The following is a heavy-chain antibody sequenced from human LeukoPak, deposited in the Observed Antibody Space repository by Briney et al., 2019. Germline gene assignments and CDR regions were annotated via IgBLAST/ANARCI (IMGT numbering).Heavy chain of an antibody. Sequence: KPSETLSLTCTVSGGSISSYYWSWIRQPPGKGLEWIGYIYYSGSTNYNPSLKSRVTISVDTSKSQFSLKLSSVTAADTAMYYCARHWDSSAYLNWFDPWGQGTLVSVSS. CDR2: IYYSGST. CDR3: ARHWDSSAYLNWFDP. D-gene: IGHD3-22*01. J-gene: IGHJ5*02. V-gene: IGHV4-59*08. CDR1: GGSISSYY.